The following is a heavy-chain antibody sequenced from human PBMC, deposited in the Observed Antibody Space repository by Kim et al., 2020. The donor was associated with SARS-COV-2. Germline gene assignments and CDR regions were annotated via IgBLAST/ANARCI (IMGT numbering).Heavy chain of an antibody. CDR3: ARPDSP. V-gene: IGHV3-30*01. Sequence: YDGSNKYYADSVKGRFTISRDNSKNTLYLQMNSLRAEDTAVYYCARPDSPWGQGTLVTVSS. CDR2: YDGSNK. J-gene: IGHJ5*02.